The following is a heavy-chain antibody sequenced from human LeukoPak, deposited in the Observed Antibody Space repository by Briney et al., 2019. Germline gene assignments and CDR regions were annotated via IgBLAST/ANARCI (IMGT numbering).Heavy chain of an antibody. V-gene: IGHV3-7*01. D-gene: IGHD2-8*02. J-gene: IGHJ4*02. CDR2: IKQDGSEK. CDR3: VLAPAGYYFDY. CDR1: GFTFSSYW. Sequence: PGGSLRLSCAASGFTFSSYWMGWVRQAPGKGLEWVANIKQDGSEKYYVDSVKGRFTISRDNAKNSLYLQMNSLRAEDTAVYYCVLAPAGYYFDYWGQGTLVTVSS.